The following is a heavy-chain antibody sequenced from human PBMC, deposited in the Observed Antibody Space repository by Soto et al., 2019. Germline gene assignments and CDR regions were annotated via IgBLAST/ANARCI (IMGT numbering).Heavy chain of an antibody. V-gene: IGHV3-7*05. CDR2: IKQDGSEK. D-gene: IGHD5-18*01. CDR1: GFTFSSYW. CDR3: ARAGVTAYPLHYYYSSGMDV. J-gene: IGHJ6*04. Sequence: GGSLRLSCAASGFTFSSYWMSWVRQAPGKGLEWVANIKQDGSEKYYVDSVKGRFTISRDNAKNSLYLQMNSLRAEDTAVYYCARAGVTAYPLHYYYSSGMDVWGKGTRLTVSS.